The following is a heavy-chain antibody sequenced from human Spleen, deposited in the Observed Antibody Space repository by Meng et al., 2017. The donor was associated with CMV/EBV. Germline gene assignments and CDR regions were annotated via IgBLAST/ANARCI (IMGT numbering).Heavy chain of an antibody. V-gene: IGHV5-51*01. J-gene: IGHJ4*02. Sequence: GESLKISCKGSGYNFASYWISWVRQIPGKGLEWMGIIYPRDSDTRYSPSFQGQVTISADKFISTAYLQWSSLKASDTAMYYCARHAVAAAGSQYYFEYWGQGTLVTVSS. CDR2: IYPRDSDT. D-gene: IGHD6-13*01. CDR1: GYNFASYW. CDR3: ARHAVAAAGSQYYFEY.